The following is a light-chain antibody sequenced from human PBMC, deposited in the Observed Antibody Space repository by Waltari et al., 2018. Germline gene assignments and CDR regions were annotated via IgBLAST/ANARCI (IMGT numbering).Light chain of an antibody. V-gene: IGKV2-30*02. Sequence: DVVMTQSPLSLPITPGQPASMTCRSSQSLLHGTGNTYLSWFLQKPGQPPRRLIYQLSNRDSGVPDRFSGSGAGTDVTLKISRVEAEDVGVYYCMQGTHFPWTFGQGTKVEIK. CDR1: QSLLHGTGNTY. CDR2: QLS. J-gene: IGKJ1*01. CDR3: MQGTHFPWT.